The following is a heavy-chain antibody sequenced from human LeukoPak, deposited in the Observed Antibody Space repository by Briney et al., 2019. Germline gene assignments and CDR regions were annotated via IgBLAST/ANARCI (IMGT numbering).Heavy chain of an antibody. CDR2: IKQDGSEK. D-gene: IGHD5-12*01. CDR3: ARDHSGYDFGY. V-gene: IGHV3-7*01. Sequence: GGSLRLSCAASGFTFSSYWMSWVRQAPGKGQEWVANIKQDGSEKYYVDSVKGRFTISRDNAKNSLYLQMNSLRAEDTAVYYCARDHSGYDFGYWGQGTLVTVSS. CDR1: GFTFSSYW. J-gene: IGHJ4*02.